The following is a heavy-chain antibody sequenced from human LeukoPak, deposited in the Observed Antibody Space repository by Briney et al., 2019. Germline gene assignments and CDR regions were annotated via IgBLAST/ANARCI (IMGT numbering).Heavy chain of an antibody. CDR1: GFTLTNYW. CDR3: AKGDSSGWLMYFDY. V-gene: IGHV3-7*01. J-gene: IGHJ4*02. CDR2: IKQDESEK. D-gene: IGHD6-19*01. Sequence: GGSLRLSCTASGFTLTNYWMSWVRQAPGKGLEWVANIKQDESEKYYLDSVKGRFTISRDNAKDSLYLQMNSLSAEDSAVYYCAKGDSSGWLMYFDYWGQGTLVTVSS.